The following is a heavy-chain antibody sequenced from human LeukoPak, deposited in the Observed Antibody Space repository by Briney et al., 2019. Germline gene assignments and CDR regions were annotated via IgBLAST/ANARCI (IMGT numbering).Heavy chain of an antibody. Sequence: GGSLRLSCVASGFTFSSYWMNWVRQAPGKGLEWVANIKQDGREKYYVDSVKGRFTISRDNAKNSLYLQMNSLRAEDTAVYYCARDNKADYWGQGTLVTVSS. CDR2: IKQDGREK. D-gene: IGHD1/OR15-1a*01. V-gene: IGHV3-7*03. J-gene: IGHJ4*02. CDR3: ARDNKADY. CDR1: GFTFSSYW.